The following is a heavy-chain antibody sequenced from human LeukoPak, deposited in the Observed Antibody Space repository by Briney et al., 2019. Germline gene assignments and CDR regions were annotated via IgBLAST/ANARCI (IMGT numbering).Heavy chain of an antibody. J-gene: IGHJ6*02. CDR2: INHSGST. D-gene: IGHD2-15*01. CDR3: ARSRLLGPPSYYYYGMDV. Sequence: SETLSLTCTVSGGSISSYYWSWIRQPPGKGLEWIGEINHSGSTKYNPSLKSRVTISVDTSKNQFSLKLSSVTAADTAVYYCARSRLLGPPSYYYYGMDVWGQGTTVTVSS. CDR1: GGSISSYY. V-gene: IGHV4-34*01.